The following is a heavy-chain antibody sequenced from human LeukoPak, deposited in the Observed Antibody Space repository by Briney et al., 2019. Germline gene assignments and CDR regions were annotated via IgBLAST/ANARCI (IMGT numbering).Heavy chain of an antibody. CDR1: GYTFTGYY. CDR3: ARPIQVSWVYDAFDI. Sequence: ASVKVSCKASGYTFTGYYMHWVRQAPGQGLEWMGWINPNSGDTNYAQKFQGRVTMTRDTSISTGYMELSGPTSYDTAVYYCARPIQVSWVYDAFDIWGQGTTVTVSS. J-gene: IGHJ3*02. V-gene: IGHV1-2*02. CDR2: INPNSGDT. D-gene: IGHD2-15*01.